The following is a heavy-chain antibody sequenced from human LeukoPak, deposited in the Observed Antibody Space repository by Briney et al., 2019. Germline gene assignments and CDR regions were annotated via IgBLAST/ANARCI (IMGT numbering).Heavy chain of an antibody. CDR3: AKPTGLYDSSGYNYDY. D-gene: IGHD3-22*01. J-gene: IGHJ4*02. V-gene: IGHV3-23*01. Sequence: GGTLRLSCAASGFTFSSYGMSWVRQAPGKGLEWVSAISGSGGSTYYADSVKGRFTNSRDNSKNTLYLQMNSLRAEDTAVYYCAKPTGLYDSSGYNYDYWGQGTLVTVSS. CDR1: GFTFSSYG. CDR2: ISGSGGST.